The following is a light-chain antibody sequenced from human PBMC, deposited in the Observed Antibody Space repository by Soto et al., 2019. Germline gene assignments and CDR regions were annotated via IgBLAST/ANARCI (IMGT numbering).Light chain of an antibody. V-gene: IGLV2-14*01. Sequence: QSALTQPASVSGSPGQSITISRTGTSNDVGGYNFVSWYQQHPGKAPKVMISEVSNRPSGFSIRFSGSKSGNTASLTISGLQAEHEADYYCTSHRKNSHLPDVFGTGTKLTVL. CDR3: TSHRKNSHLPDV. CDR1: SNDVGGYNF. CDR2: EVS. J-gene: IGLJ1*01.